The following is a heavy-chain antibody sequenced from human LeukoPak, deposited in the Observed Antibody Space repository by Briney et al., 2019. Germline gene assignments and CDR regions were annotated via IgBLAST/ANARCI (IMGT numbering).Heavy chain of an antibody. V-gene: IGHV3-23*01. Sequence: GGSLRLSCATSGFSFSSHAMTWVRQAPGKGLEWLSAISISGDDTYYADSVKGRFTISRDNSKNTLYLQMNSLRAEDTAVYYCAKMRGAGNYYYGMDVWGQGTTVTVSS. CDR2: ISISGDDT. CDR3: AKMRGAGNYYYGMDV. CDR1: GFSFSSHA. J-gene: IGHJ6*02. D-gene: IGHD1-1*01.